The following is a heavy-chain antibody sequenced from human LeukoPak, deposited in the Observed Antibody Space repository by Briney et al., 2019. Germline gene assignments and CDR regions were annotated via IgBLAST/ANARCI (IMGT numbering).Heavy chain of an antibody. CDR3: ARDSVTAMGMGLFDY. Sequence: GGSLRLSCAASGFTFSSYSMSWVRQAPGKGLEWVSSISSSSRYIYDADSVKRRFTISRDNAKKSLYLQMNSRSAEDTAVYYCARDSVTAMGMGLFDYWGQGTLVTVSS. D-gene: IGHD5-18*01. CDR2: ISSSSRYI. V-gene: IGHV3-21*01. J-gene: IGHJ4*02. CDR1: GFTFSSYS.